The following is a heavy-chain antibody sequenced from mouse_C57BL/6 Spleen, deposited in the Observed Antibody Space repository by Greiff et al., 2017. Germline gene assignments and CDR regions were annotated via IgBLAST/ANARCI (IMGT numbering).Heavy chain of an antibody. CDR2: IDPNSGGT. CDR3: ARERDSSCFYSMDY. D-gene: IGHD3-2*01. CDR1: GYTFTSYW. Sequence: VQLQQPGAELVKPGASVKLSCKASGYTFTSYWMHWVKQRPGRGLEWIGRIDPNSGGTKYNEKFKSKATLTVDKPSSTAYMQLSSLTTEDSAFYYCARERDSSCFYSMDYWGQGTSVTVSS. V-gene: IGHV1-72*01. J-gene: IGHJ4*01.